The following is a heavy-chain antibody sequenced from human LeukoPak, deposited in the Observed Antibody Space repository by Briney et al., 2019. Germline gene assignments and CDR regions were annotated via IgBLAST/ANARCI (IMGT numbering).Heavy chain of an antibody. CDR2: ISGSGNSI. Sequence: GGSLRLSCAASGFTFSDYYMSWTRQAPGKGLECVSYISGSGNSISYADSLKGRFTISRDNTKNSLYLQMNSLRDEDTAVYYCARGVEMFGESRFDPWGQGTLVTVSS. V-gene: IGHV3-11*04. D-gene: IGHD3-10*02. J-gene: IGHJ5*02. CDR1: GFTFSDYY. CDR3: ARGVEMFGESRFDP.